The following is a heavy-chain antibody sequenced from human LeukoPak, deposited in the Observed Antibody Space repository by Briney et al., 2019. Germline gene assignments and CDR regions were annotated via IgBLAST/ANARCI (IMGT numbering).Heavy chain of an antibody. CDR3: ARARFYYYDSSGYYFDY. D-gene: IGHD3-22*01. J-gene: IGHJ4*02. CDR2: IYYSGST. V-gene: IGHV4-59*08. Sequence: SETLSLTCTVSGGSISSYYWSWIRQPPGKGLEWIWYIYYSGSTNYNPSLKSRVTISVDTSKNQFSLKLSSVTAADTAVYYCARARFYYYDSSGYYFDYWGQGTLVTVSS. CDR1: GGSISSYY.